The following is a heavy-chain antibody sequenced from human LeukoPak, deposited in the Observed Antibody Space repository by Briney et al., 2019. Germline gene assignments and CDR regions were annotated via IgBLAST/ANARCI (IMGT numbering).Heavy chain of an antibody. J-gene: IGHJ4*02. V-gene: IGHV1-18*01. CDR3: ARDNPYYYLY. CDR2: ISAYNGNT. CDR1: VYTFTSYG. Sequence: ASVKVSCKASVYTFTSYGISWVRQAPGQGLEWMGWISAYNGNTNYAQKFQGRVTMTTDSSTSTAYMELRSLTSDDTAVFYCARDNPYYYLYWGQGTLVSVSS. D-gene: IGHD3-22*01.